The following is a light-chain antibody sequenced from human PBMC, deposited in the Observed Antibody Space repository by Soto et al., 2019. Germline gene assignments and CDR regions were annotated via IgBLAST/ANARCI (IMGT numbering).Light chain of an antibody. Sequence: EIVMTQSPATLSVSPGERATLSCRASQSVESNLAWYQQKPGQAPKLLISGPSTRATGIPVSFSGSWSGTEFTLTSTSRQSEDFAVYYCQQYNKWPFTFGQGTKLEIK. CDR3: QQYNKWPFT. V-gene: IGKV3-15*01. J-gene: IGKJ2*01. CDR2: GPS. CDR1: QSVESN.